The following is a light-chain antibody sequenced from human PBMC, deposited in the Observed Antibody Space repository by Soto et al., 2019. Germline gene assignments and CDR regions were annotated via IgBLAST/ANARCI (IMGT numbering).Light chain of an antibody. V-gene: IGLV2-23*01. Sequence: QSALAQPTSVSGSPGQSIAISCTGTSSDVGGYNYVSWHQQHPGKAPKLMIYEGSKRPSGVSNRVSGSKSGNTASLTISGLQGEDEADYYCCSYAGRSSSSYVFGTGTKVTVL. CDR1: SSDVGGYNY. CDR3: CSYAGRSSSSYV. CDR2: EGS. J-gene: IGLJ1*01.